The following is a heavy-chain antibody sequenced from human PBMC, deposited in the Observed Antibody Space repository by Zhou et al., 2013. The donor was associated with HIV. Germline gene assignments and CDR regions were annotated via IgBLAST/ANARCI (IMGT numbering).Heavy chain of an antibody. CDR3: ARTGVHPVSWYFDL. CDR1: GSTFAGYF. CDR2: INPVSGDT. D-gene: IGHD3-10*01. J-gene: IGHJ2*01. V-gene: IGHV1-2*02. Sequence: QVQLVQSGAELKKPGASVKVSCRASGSTFAGYFIHWVRQAPGQGLEWMAWINPVSGDTNYGQKFRGRVAMTRDTSIATVSMELNSLSSDDTAVYYCARTGVHPVSWYFDLWGRGTLVTVSS.